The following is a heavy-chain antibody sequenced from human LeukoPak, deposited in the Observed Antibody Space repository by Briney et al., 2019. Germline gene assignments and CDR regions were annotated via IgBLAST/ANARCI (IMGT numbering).Heavy chain of an antibody. D-gene: IGHD2-15*01. J-gene: IGHJ3*02. V-gene: IGHV4-59*01. CDR2: IYYSGST. CDR3: ARACSGGSCYDDAFDI. CDR1: GGSISSYY. Sequence: SSETLSLTCTVSGGSISSYYWSWIRQPPGKGLEWIGYIYYSGSTNYNPSLKSRVTISVDTSKNQFSLKLSSVTVADTAVYYCARACSGGSCYDDAFDIWGQGTMVTVSS.